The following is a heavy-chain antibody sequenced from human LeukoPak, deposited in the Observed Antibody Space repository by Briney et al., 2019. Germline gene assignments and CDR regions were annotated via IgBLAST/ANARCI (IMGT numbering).Heavy chain of an antibody. CDR1: GGSISSSNW. CDR2: IYHSGST. J-gene: IGHJ4*02. V-gene: IGHV4-4*02. D-gene: IGHD6-13*01. Sequence: KPSGTPSLTCAVTGGSISSSNWWSWVRQPPGKGLEWIGEIYHSGSTNYNPSLKSRVTISVDKSNNQFSLKLSSVTAADTAVYYCARTWYSSRVVDYWGQGTLVTVSS. CDR3: ARTWYSSRVVDY.